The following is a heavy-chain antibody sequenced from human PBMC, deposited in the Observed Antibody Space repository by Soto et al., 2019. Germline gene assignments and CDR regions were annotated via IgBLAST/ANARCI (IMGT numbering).Heavy chain of an antibody. J-gene: IGHJ2*01. V-gene: IGHV3-23*01. CDR1: GFTFSSYA. CDR3: AKDLSASASPATVWYFDL. D-gene: IGHD4-17*01. Sequence: GGSLRLSCAASGFTFSSYAMSWVRQAPGKGLEWVSAISGSGGSTYYADSVKGRFTISRDNSKNTLYLQMNSLRAEDTAVYYCAKDLSASASPATVWYFDLWGRGTLVTVSS. CDR2: ISGSGGST.